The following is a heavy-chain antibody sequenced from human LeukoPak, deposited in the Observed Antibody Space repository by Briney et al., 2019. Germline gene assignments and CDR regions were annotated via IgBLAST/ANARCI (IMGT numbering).Heavy chain of an antibody. D-gene: IGHD6-13*01. CDR3: ARDSFSGIAAGDAFDI. CDR2: INPNSGGT. J-gene: IGHJ3*02. CDR1: GYTFTGYY. Sequence: GASVKVSCKASGYTFTGYYMHWVRQAPGQGLEWMGWINPNSGGTNYAQKFQGRVTMTRDTSISTAYMELSRLRSDDTAVYYCARDSFSGIAAGDAFDIWGQGTMVTVSS. V-gene: IGHV1-2*02.